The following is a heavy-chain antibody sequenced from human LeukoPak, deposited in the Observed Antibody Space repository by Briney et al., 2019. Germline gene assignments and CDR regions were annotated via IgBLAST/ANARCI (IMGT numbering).Heavy chain of an antibody. CDR3: ARHDKCSGWFYDY. Sequence: PSETLSLTCTVSGGSISNYYWSWIRQPPGKGLEWIGYIYYSGSTNYNPSLKSRVTISVDTSKNQFSLNLSSVTAADTAVYYCARHDKCSGWFYDYWGQGTLVTVSS. J-gene: IGHJ4*02. CDR1: GGSISNYY. V-gene: IGHV4-59*08. CDR2: IYYSGST. D-gene: IGHD6-19*01.